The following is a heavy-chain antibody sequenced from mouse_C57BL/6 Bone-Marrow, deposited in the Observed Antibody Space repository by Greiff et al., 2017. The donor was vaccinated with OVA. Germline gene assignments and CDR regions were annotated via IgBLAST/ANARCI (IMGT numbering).Heavy chain of an antibody. CDR2: IWTGGGT. D-gene: IGHD2-10*02. J-gene: IGHJ2*01. CDR3: ARSMDGKGYYFDY. CDR1: GFSLTSYA. Sequence: VQLQQSGPGLVAPSQSLSITCTVSGFSLTSYAISWVRQPPGKGLEWLGVIWTGGGTNYNSALKSRLSISKDNSKSQVFLKMNSLQTDDTARYYCARSMDGKGYYFDYWGQGTTLTVSS. V-gene: IGHV2-9-1*01.